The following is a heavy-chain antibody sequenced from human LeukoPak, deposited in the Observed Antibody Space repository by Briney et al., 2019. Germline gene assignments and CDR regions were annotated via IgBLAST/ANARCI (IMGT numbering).Heavy chain of an antibody. D-gene: IGHD7-27*01. Sequence: ASETLSLTCTVSGDSISSYYWTWIRQPPGKGLEWIGYINYSGSTNYNPSLKSRVTVSVDTTKNQFSLKLSSVTAADTAVYYCARLTGGYSDYWGQGTLVTVSS. CDR1: GDSISSYY. J-gene: IGHJ4*02. V-gene: IGHV4-59*01. CDR3: ARLTGGYSDY. CDR2: INYSGST.